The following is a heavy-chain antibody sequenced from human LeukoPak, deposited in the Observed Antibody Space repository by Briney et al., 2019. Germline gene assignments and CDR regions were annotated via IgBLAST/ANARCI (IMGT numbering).Heavy chain of an antibody. J-gene: IGHJ4*02. CDR3: ARDDSWTGFRFDY. D-gene: IGHD3/OR15-3a*01. V-gene: IGHV1-69*05. CDR1: GYTFTSYG. Sequence: VASVKVSCKASGYTFTSYGISWVRQAPGQGLEWMGGIIPMFGSINYAQKWQGRLTIITDESTGTAYMELRSLKSEDTAIYYCARDDSWTGFRFDYWGQGTLVTVSS. CDR2: IIPMFGSI.